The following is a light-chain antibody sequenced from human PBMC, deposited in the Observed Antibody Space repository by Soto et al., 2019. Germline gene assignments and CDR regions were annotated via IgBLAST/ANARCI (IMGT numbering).Light chain of an antibody. J-gene: IGLJ2*01. Sequence: QSALTQPASVSGSPGQSITISCTGTSSDVGSYNLVSWYQQHPGKAPKFMIYEVNKRPSGVSNRFSGSKSGNKASLTISGLQAEDEADYYCCSYAGSSTYVIFGGGTQLTVL. CDR2: EVN. CDR1: SSDVGSYNL. CDR3: CSYAGSSTYVI. V-gene: IGLV2-23*02.